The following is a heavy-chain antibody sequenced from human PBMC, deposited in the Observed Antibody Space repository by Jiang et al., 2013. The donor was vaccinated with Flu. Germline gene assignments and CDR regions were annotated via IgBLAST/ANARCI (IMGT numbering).Heavy chain of an antibody. Sequence: GLVKPSETLSLTCTVSGGSISSSSYYWDWVRQPPGRDLEWIGSIYYTGTTYYNPSLKSRVTISVDRSTHQLSLKLSSLTAADTAVYYCARQQFATSPLDYWGQGTLVTVSS. CDR1: GGSISSSSYY. V-gene: IGHV4-39*01. CDR3: ARQQFATSPLDY. D-gene: IGHD3-16*01. J-gene: IGHJ4*02. CDR2: IYYTGTT.